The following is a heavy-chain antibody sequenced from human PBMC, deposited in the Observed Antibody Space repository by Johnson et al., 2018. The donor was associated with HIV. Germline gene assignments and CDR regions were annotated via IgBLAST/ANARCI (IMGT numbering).Heavy chain of an antibody. CDR3: ARAKDAAYPYDAFDV. Sequence: VQLVESGGGLVQPGGSLRLSCAASGFTFSSYWMSWVRQAPGKGLEWVDNIKQDGSEKYYVDSVKGRFTISRDNAKNSLYLQMDSLRAEDTAMYYCARAKDAAYPYDAFDVWGHGTMVIVSA. J-gene: IGHJ3*01. CDR1: GFTFSSYW. D-gene: IGHD2-15*01. CDR2: IKQDGSEK. V-gene: IGHV3-7*03.